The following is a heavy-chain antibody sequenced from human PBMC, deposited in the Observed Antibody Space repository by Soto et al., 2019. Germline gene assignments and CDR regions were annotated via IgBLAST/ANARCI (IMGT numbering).Heavy chain of an antibody. Sequence: ASVKVSCKASGYTFTGYYMHWVRQAPGQGLEWMGWINPNSGGTNYAQKFQGRVSMTRDTSISTAYMELSRLRSDDTAVYYFAGAYRGGDAFDIWGQRTMVTVSS. CDR1: GYTFTGYY. V-gene: IGHV1-2*02. CDR2: INPNSGGT. D-gene: IGHD3-16*01. J-gene: IGHJ3*02. CDR3: AGAYRGGDAFDI.